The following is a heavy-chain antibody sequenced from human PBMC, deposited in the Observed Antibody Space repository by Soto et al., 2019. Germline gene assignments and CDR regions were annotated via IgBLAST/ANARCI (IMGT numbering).Heavy chain of an antibody. J-gene: IGHJ3*02. CDR2: ISGSGGST. CDR1: GFTFSSYA. D-gene: IGHD3-10*01. CDR3: AKEGGINYYGSGTYAFDI. V-gene: IGHV3-23*01. Sequence: GGSLRLSCAASGFTFSSYAMSWVRQAPGKGLEWVSAISGSGGSTYYADSVKGRFTISRDNSKNTLYLQMNSLRAEDTAVYYCAKEGGINYYGSGTYAFDIWGQGTMVTVSS.